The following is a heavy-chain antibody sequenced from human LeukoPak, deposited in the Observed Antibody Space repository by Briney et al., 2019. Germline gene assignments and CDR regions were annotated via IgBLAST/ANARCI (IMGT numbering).Heavy chain of an antibody. D-gene: IGHD2-2*01. CDR2: IYTSGST. CDR3: ATEDIVVVPAAQLRDY. CDR1: GGSISSGSYY. Sequence: SETLSLTCTVSGGSISSGSYYWSWIRQPAGKGLEWIGRIYTSGSTYYNPSLKSRVTISVDTSKNQFSLKLSSVTAADTAVYYCATEDIVVVPAAQLRDYWGQGTLVTVSS. J-gene: IGHJ4*02. V-gene: IGHV4-61*02.